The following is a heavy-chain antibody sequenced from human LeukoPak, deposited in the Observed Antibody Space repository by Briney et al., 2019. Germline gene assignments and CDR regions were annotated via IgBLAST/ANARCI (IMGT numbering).Heavy chain of an antibody. CDR1: GYTITNNY. D-gene: IGHD5-24*01. V-gene: IGHV1-46*01. Sequence: ASVKVSCKASGYTITNNYMHWVRQAPGQGLEWMGVINPSGTGTSYAQKFQGRITMSRDTYTSTLYMELSSLRSEDTASYYCATDHSMANTAWWFDPWGQGTLVTVSS. CDR2: INPSGTGT. J-gene: IGHJ5*02. CDR3: ATDHSMANTAWWFDP.